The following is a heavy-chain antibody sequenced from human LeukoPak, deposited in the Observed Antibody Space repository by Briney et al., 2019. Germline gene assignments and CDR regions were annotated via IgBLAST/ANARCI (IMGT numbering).Heavy chain of an antibody. D-gene: IGHD5-18*01. CDR3: ARAPRRKPTPGSRGREIGYSCGYFDY. CDR2: INHSGST. V-gene: IGHV4-34*01. Sequence: PSETLSLTCAVYGGSFSGYYWSWIRQPPGKGLEWIGEINHSGSTNYNPSLKSRVTVSVDTSKNQFSLKLSSVTAADTAVYYCARAPRRKPTPGSRGREIGYSCGYFDYWGQGTLVTVSS. J-gene: IGHJ4*02. CDR1: GGSFSGYY.